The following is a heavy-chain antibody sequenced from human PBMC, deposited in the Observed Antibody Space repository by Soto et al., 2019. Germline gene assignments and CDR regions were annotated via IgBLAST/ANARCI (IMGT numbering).Heavy chain of an antibody. Sequence: PGGSLRLSCATSGFTFRDHGMSWVRQAPGKGLDWVGFIKTKPDDGTIDYAAPVRGRFTISRDDSKNTLYLQMTSLTPDDTGVYYCTTSNLGVDFWGPGTLVTVSS. V-gene: IGHV3-15*01. CDR3: TTSNLGVDF. J-gene: IGHJ4*02. D-gene: IGHD1-1*01. CDR2: IKTKPDDGTI. CDR1: GFTFRDHG.